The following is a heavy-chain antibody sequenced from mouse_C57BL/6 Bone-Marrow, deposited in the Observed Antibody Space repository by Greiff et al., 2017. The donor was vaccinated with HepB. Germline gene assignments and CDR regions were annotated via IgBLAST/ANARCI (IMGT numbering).Heavy chain of an antibody. Sequence: QVQLQQPGAELVKPGASVKLSCKASGYTFTSYWMHWVKQRPGQGLEWIGMIHPNSGSTNYNEKFKSKATLTVDKSSSTAYMQLSSLTSEDSAVYYCARKRQLRLRYYFDYWGQGTTLAVSS. CDR2: IHPNSGST. CDR1: GYTFTSYW. CDR3: ARKRQLRLRYYFDY. V-gene: IGHV1-64*01. D-gene: IGHD3-2*02. J-gene: IGHJ2*01.